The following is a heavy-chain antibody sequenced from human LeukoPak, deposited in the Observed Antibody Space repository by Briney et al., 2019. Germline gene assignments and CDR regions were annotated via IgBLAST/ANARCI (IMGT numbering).Heavy chain of an antibody. CDR2: ITHAAIL. CDR3: ARGRGEAAGLAH. Sequence: TSETLSLTCVVSGGGSFTDYSWNWIRQSPGKGLEWVGEITHAAILNYNPSLKGRVAISVDTSKNQVSLKLDSMTAADTAMYYCARGRGEAAGLAHWGQGTLVTVSS. J-gene: IGHJ4*02. V-gene: IGHV4-34*01. CDR1: GGGSFTDYS. D-gene: IGHD6-13*01.